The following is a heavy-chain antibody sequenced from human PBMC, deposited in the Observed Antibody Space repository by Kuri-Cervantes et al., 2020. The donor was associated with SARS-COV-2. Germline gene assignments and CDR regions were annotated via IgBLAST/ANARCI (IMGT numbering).Heavy chain of an antibody. Sequence: GSLRLSCTVSGSSISSYYWSWMRQPPGKGLEWIGYIYYSGSNKYNPSLKSRVTISVDTSKNQFSLKLSSVTAADTAVYYCAREWLTNWGRPDDAFDIWGQGTMVTVSS. V-gene: IGHV4-59*01. CDR1: GSSISSYY. D-gene: IGHD7-27*01. CDR3: AREWLTNWGRPDDAFDI. J-gene: IGHJ3*02. CDR2: IYYSGSN.